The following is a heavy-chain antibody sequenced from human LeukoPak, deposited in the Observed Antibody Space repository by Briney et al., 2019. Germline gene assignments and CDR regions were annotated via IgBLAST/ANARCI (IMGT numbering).Heavy chain of an antibody. D-gene: IGHD3-10*01. CDR1: GGTFSSYA. J-gene: IGHJ5*02. CDR3: ARDTIYGSGSYYNPSRFDP. Sequence: SVKVSCKASGGTFSSYAISWVRQAPGQGLEWMGGVLPIFGTANYAQKFQGRVTITTDESTSTAYMELSSLRSEDTAVYYCARDTIYGSGSYYNPSRFDPWGQGTLVTVSS. CDR2: VLPIFGTA. V-gene: IGHV1-69*05.